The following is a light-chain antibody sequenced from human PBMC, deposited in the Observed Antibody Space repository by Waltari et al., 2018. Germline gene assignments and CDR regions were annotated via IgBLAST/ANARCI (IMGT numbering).Light chain of an antibody. CDR1: QSVLFSSDNKNY. V-gene: IGKV4-1*01. CDR2: WAS. J-gene: IGKJ1*01. Sequence: DIVMTHSPDPLTLSLGERATIHCKSSQSVLFSSDNKNYLAWYQQKPGQPPKVLIYWASTRASGVPERFSGSGSGTDFTLTISSLQREDAAVYYCQQYYDNPRAFGQGTKVDIK. CDR3: QQYYDNPRA.